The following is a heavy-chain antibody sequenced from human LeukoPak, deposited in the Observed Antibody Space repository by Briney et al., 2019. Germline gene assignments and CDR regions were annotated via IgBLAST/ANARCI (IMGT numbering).Heavy chain of an antibody. CDR2: IWYDGSNK. CDR3: ARDARPLATEGWFDP. Sequence: PGRSLRLSCAASGFTFSSYGMHWVRQAPGKGLEWVAIIWYDGSNKYFADSVKGRFTISRDISKNTLYLQMNSLRAEDTAVYYCARDARPLATEGWFDPWGQGTLVTVSS. CDR1: GFTFSSYG. J-gene: IGHJ5*02. V-gene: IGHV3-33*08.